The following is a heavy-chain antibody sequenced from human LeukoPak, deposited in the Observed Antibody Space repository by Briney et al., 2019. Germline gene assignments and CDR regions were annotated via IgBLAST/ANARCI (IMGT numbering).Heavy chain of an antibody. Sequence: ETLSLTCAVYGGSFSGYYWSWIRQPPGKGLEWVANIKQDGSEKYYVDSVKGRFTISRDNAKNSLYLQMNSLRAEDTAVYYCARNLGYSSGWYISYWGQGTLVTVSS. CDR1: GGSFSGYY. D-gene: IGHD6-19*01. CDR2: IKQDGSEK. J-gene: IGHJ4*02. CDR3: ARNLGYSSGWYISY. V-gene: IGHV3-7*01.